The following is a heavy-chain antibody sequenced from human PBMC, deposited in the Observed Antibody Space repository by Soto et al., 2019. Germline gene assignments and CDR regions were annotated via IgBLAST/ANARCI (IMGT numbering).Heavy chain of an antibody. CDR1: GFTFSSYG. CDR3: ARVGSVLLWFGEYDY. D-gene: IGHD3-10*01. V-gene: IGHV3-33*01. CDR2: IWYDGSNK. Sequence: QVQLVESGGGVVQPGRSLRLSYAASGFTFSSYGMHWVRQAPGKGLEWVAVIWYDGSNKYYADSVKGRFTISRDNSKNTLYLQMNSLRAEDTAVYYCARVGSVLLWFGEYDYWGQGTLVTVSS. J-gene: IGHJ4*02.